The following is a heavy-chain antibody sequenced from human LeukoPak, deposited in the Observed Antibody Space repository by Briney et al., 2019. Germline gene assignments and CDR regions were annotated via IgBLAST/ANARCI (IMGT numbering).Heavy chain of an antibody. D-gene: IGHD4-17*01. CDR3: ARGTMTTVTYYFDY. J-gene: IGHJ4*02. CDR2: INHSGST. V-gene: IGHV4-34*01. Sequence: SETLSLTCAVYGGSFSGYCWSWIRQPPGKGLEGIGEINHSGSTNYSPSLKSRGTISVDTSKNQFSLKLSSVTAADTAVYYCARGTMTTVTYYFDYWGQGTLVTVSS. CDR1: GGSFSGYC.